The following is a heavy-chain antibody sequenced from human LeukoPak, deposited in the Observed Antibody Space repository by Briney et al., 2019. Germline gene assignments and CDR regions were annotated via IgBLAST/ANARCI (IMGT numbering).Heavy chain of an antibody. D-gene: IGHD3-22*01. Sequence: PSETLSLTCTVSGGSISSYYWSWIRQPPGKGLEWIGYIYYSGSTSYNPSLKSRVTISVDTSKNQFSLKLSSVTAADTAVYYCARVVYYYDSSGYYWGGFDYWGQGTLVTVSS. CDR3: ARVVYYYDSSGYYWGGFDY. CDR1: GGSISSYY. CDR2: IYYSGST. J-gene: IGHJ4*02. V-gene: IGHV4-59*01.